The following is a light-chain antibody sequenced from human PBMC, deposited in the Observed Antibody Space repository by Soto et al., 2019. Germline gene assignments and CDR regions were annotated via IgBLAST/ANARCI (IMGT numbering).Light chain of an antibody. Sequence: ETVLTQSPGPLSLSPGESATLLCRASQFVNSRSLAWYQQKPGQAPRLLIYDASTRATGIPDRFSGSGSGTDFTLTITPLEREDFAVYYCQQYNNWPPVYTFGQGTKLEIK. J-gene: IGKJ2*01. CDR2: DAS. V-gene: IGKV3-20*01. CDR3: QQYNNWPPVYT. CDR1: QFVNSRS.